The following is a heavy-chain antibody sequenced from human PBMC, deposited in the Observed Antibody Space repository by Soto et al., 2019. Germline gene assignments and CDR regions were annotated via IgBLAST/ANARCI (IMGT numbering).Heavy chain of an antibody. V-gene: IGHV3-30-3*01. CDR1: GFTFSSYA. J-gene: IGHJ6*02. CDR2: ISYDGSNK. Sequence: GGSLRLSCAASGFTFSSYAMHWVRQAPGKGLEWVAVISYDGSNKYYADSVKGRFTISRDNSKNTLYLQMNSLRAEDTAVYFCARDPTMVRGVILDYYGMDVWGQGTTVTVSS. CDR3: ARDPTMVRGVILDYYGMDV. D-gene: IGHD3-10*01.